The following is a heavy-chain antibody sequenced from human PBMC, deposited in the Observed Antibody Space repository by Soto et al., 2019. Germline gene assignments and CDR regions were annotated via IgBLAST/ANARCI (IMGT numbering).Heavy chain of an antibody. Sequence: LRFSCAASGFTVSSNYMSWVRQAPGKGLEWVSVIYSGGSTYYADSVKGRFTISRDNSKNTLYLQMNSLRAEDTAVYYCARDPRIAARRENYYYGMDVWGQGTTVTVSS. CDR3: ARDPRIAARRENYYYGMDV. J-gene: IGHJ6*02. CDR1: GFTVSSNY. V-gene: IGHV3-53*01. D-gene: IGHD6-6*01. CDR2: IYSGGST.